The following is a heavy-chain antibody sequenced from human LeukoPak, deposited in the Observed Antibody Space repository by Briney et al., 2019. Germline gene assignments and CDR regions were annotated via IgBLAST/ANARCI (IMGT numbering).Heavy chain of an antibody. Sequence: PGGSLRLSCAASGLTFRNAWMSWVRQVPGKGLEWVGYIKSETDGGTTDYAAPVKGRFTTSRDDSKNTLYLLTNSLKTEDTAVYYCTTGLWGGFDYWGQGTLVTVSS. V-gene: IGHV3-15*01. CDR2: IKSETDGGTT. J-gene: IGHJ4*02. D-gene: IGHD3-16*01. CDR1: GLTFRNAW. CDR3: TTGLWGGFDY.